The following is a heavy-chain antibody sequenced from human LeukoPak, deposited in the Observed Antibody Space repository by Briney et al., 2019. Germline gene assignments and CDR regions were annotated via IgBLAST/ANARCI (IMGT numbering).Heavy chain of an antibody. Sequence: GGAPRLSFAAPGFTLNSYSKKLGRPAPGKGLGWGSYINSSGSTIYYADSVKGRFTISRDNAKNSLYLQMNSLRAEDTAVYYCARDEEIAAAGTTPFDYWGQGTLVTVSS. D-gene: IGHD6-13*01. CDR2: INSSGSTI. CDR1: GFTLNSYS. V-gene: IGHV3-48*04. CDR3: ARDEEIAAAGTTPFDY. J-gene: IGHJ4*02.